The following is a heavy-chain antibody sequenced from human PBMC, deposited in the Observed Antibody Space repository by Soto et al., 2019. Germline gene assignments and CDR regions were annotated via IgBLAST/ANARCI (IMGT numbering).Heavy chain of an antibody. D-gene: IGHD2-2*02. Sequence: SETLSLTCAVYGGSFSGYYWSWIRQPPGKGLEWIGEINHSGSTNYNPSLKSRVTISVDTSKNQFSLKLSSVTAEDTAVYYCAKQGYCSSTSCYIGDYYYMDVWGKGTTVTVSS. CDR3: AKQGYCSSTSCYIGDYYYMDV. CDR2: INHSGST. CDR1: GGSFSGYY. V-gene: IGHV4-34*01. J-gene: IGHJ6*03.